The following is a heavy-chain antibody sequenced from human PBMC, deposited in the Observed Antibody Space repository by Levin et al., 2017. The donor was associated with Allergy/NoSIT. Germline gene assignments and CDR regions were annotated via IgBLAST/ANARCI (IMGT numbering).Heavy chain of an antibody. V-gene: IGHV1-69*01. J-gene: IGHJ4*02. CDR2: IIPIFSRP. CDR1: GGLFRTYA. CDR3: ARSFNSFRYYYDSSGYYYDIDY. Sequence: TAGGSLRLSCKTSGGLFRTYAISWVRQAPGQGLEWMGGIIPIFSRPNYAHNFQDRVTITADESTSTAYMELSSLRSEDTAVYYCARSFNSFRYYYDSSGYYYDIDYWGQGTLVTVSS. D-gene: IGHD3-22*01.